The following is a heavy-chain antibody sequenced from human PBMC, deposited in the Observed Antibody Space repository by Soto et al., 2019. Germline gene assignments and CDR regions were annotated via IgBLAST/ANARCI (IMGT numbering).Heavy chain of an antibody. CDR1: GFTFSSYG. D-gene: IGHD3-9*01. CDR2: ISYDGSNK. CDR3: AKGYFDWLFPFDY. Sequence: PGGSLRLSCAASGFTFSSYGMHWVRQAPGKGLEWVAVISYDGSNKYYADSVKGRFTISRDNSKNTLYLQMNSLRAEDTAVYCCAKGYFDWLFPFDYWGQGTLVTVSS. V-gene: IGHV3-30*18. J-gene: IGHJ4*02.